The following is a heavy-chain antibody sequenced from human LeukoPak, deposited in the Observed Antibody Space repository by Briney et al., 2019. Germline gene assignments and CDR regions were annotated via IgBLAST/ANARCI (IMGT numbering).Heavy chain of an antibody. V-gene: IGHV4-59*01. J-gene: IGHJ3*02. D-gene: IGHD5-18*01. CDR2: IYYSGST. CDR1: GGSISSYY. CDR3: ARVYSDGSENAFDI. Sequence: SETLSLTCTVSGGSISSYYWSWIRQPPGKGLEWIGYIYYSGSTNYNPSLKSRVTISVDTSKNQFSLKLSSVTAADTAVYYCARVYSDGSENAFDIWGQGTMVTVSS.